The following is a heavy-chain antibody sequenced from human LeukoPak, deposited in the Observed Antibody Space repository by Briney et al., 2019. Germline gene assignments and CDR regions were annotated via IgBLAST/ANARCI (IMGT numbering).Heavy chain of an antibody. CDR1: GGSISSYY. CDR3: ARAMHYYDSSGYYDAFDI. CDR2: IYYSGST. Sequence: SETLSLTCTVSGGSISSYYWSWIRQPPGKGLEWIGYIYYSGSTNYNPSLKSRVTISVDTSKNQFSLKLSPVTAADTAVYYCARAMHYYDSSGYYDAFDIWGQGTMVTVSS. J-gene: IGHJ3*02. V-gene: IGHV4-59*01. D-gene: IGHD3-22*01.